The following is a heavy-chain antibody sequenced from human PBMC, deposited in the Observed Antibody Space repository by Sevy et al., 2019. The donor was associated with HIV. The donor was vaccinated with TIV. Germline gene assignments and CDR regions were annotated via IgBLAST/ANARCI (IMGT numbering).Heavy chain of an antibody. CDR3: XXXXPYPMDV. J-gene: IGHJ6*02. CDR1: GFAFSGST. V-gene: IGHV3-73*01. CDR2: IRSKAYNFAT. Sequence: GGSLRLSCAASGFAFSGSTVHWVRQASGKGLEWVGRIRSKAYNFATTYAASLKGRFTISRDDSKNTAYLQLNGLKTXXXXXXXXXXXXPYPMDVWGQGTTVTVSS.